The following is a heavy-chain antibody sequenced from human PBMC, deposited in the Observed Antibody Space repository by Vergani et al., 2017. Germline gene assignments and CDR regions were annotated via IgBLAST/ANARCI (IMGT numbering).Heavy chain of an antibody. J-gene: IGHJ4*02. CDR2: IYSGGST. CDR1: GFTVSTNY. V-gene: IGHV3-53*01. D-gene: IGHD3-16*01. CDR3: ARDLRGLGMDY. Sequence: EVQLVESGGGFIQPGGSLRLSCAASGFTVSTNYMSWVRQAPGKGLEWVSVIYSGGSTYYADSVKGRFTISRDNSKNTVYLQMKSLRAEDTAVDYCARDLRGLGMDYWGQGTLVTVSS.